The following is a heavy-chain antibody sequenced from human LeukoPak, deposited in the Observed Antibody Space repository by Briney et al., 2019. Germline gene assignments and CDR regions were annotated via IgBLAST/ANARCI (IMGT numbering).Heavy chain of an antibody. J-gene: IGHJ4*02. CDR3: ARDYSDSSGYSNDF. V-gene: IGHV3-11*01. CDR1: GFTLSDFF. D-gene: IGHD3-22*01. Sequence: GGSLRLSCAASGFTLSDFFMSWIRQAPGKGLEWVSYISSSGGTIHYADSVKGRFTVSRDNAKNSVYLQMNSLRAEDTAVYYCARDYSDSSGYSNDFWGQGTLVTVSS. CDR2: ISSSGGTI.